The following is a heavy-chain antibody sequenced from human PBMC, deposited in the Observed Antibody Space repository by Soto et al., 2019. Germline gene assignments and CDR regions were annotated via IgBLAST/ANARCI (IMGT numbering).Heavy chain of an antibody. Sequence: PSETLSLTCTVSGGSISSYYWTWIRQPPGKGLEWIGYIYYSGNTNYNPSLKSRVTISVDTSKNQFSLKLSSVTAADTAVYYCARLTTFKSSDLDYWGQGTLVTVSS. J-gene: IGHJ4*02. D-gene: IGHD6-19*01. CDR3: ARLTTFKSSDLDY. CDR1: GGSISSYY. V-gene: IGHV4-59*01. CDR2: IYYSGNT.